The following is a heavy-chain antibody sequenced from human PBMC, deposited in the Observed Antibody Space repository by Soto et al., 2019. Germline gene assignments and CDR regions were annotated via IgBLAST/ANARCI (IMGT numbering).Heavy chain of an antibody. D-gene: IGHD4-17*01. CDR3: ASQMTTNGMDV. Sequence: VASVKVSCKASGYTFTSYAMHCVRQAPGQRLEWMGWINACNGNTKYSQKFQGRVTITRDTSASTAYMELSSLRSEDTAVYYCASQMTTNGMDVWGQGTTVTVSS. V-gene: IGHV1-3*01. CDR2: INACNGNT. J-gene: IGHJ6*02. CDR1: GYTFTSYA.